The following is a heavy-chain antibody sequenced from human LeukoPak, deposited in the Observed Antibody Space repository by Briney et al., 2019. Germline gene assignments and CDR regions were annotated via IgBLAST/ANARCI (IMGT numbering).Heavy chain of an antibody. D-gene: IGHD6-25*01. J-gene: IGHJ4*02. CDR3: ARSYSSGWGQMDY. CDR1: GFTFSNYY. V-gene: IGHV3-11*01. CDR2: ISSSGSTI. Sequence: GGSLRLSCAASGFTFSNYYMSYIRQAPGKGLEWVSYISSSGSTIYYADSVKGRFTISRDNAKNSLYLQMNSLRAEDTAVYYCARSYSSGWGQMDYWGQGTLVTVSP.